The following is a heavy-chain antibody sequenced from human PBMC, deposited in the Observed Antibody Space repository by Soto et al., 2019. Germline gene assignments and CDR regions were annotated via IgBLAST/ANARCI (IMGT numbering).Heavy chain of an antibody. CDR3: ARVTPGIGWFDP. D-gene: IGHD2-15*01. V-gene: IGHV4-30-2*01. CDR1: GGSISSGGYS. Sequence: QLQLQESGSGLVKPSQTLSLTCAVSGGSISSGGYSWSWIRQPPGKGLEWIGYIYHSGSTYYNPSLKRRVTISVDRSKNHFSLKLSSVTAADTAVYYCARVTPGIGWFDPWGQGTLVTVSS. CDR2: IYHSGST. J-gene: IGHJ5*02.